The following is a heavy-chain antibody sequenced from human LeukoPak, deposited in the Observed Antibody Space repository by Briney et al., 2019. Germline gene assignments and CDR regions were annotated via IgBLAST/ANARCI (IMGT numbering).Heavy chain of an antibody. Sequence: SETLSLTCTVSGYSISSGYYWGWIRQPPGKGLEWIGSIYHSGSTYYNPSLKSRVTISVDTSKNQFCLKLSSVTAADTAVYYCARGYCSCCSCYSYYYYNYMDVWGKGTTVTVSS. CDR3: ARGYCSCCSCYSYYYYNYMDV. CDR2: IYHSGST. CDR1: GYSISSGYY. D-gene: IGHD2-15*01. V-gene: IGHV4-38-2*02. J-gene: IGHJ6*03.